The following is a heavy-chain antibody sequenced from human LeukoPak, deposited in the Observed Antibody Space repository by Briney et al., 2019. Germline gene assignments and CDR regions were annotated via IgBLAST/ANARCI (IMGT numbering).Heavy chain of an antibody. CDR1: GFTFSSYA. CDR3: AKAAYCGGDCRGGYFDY. D-gene: IGHD2-21*02. CDR2: ISGSGGST. Sequence: GGSLRLSCAVSGFTFSSYAMSWVRQAPGKGLEWVSAISGSGGSTYYADSVKGRFTISRDNSKNTLYPQMNSLRAEDTAVYYCAKAAYCGGDCRGGYFDYWGQGTLVTVSS. V-gene: IGHV3-23*01. J-gene: IGHJ4*02.